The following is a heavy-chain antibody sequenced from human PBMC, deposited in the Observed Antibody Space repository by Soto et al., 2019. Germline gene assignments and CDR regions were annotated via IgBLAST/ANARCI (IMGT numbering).Heavy chain of an antibody. Sequence: EVQLVESGGGLVKPGGSLRLSCAASGFTFNNAWMNWVRQAPGKWLEWVGRIRSKADGWTTDYASFVKDIFTISRDDSKNTLHLQMNSLKIEDTAVYYCPTEPDYSNYFDYWGQGTLVTVSS. V-gene: IGHV3-15*07. J-gene: IGHJ4*02. CDR2: IRSKADGWTT. CDR3: PTEPDYSNYFDY. CDR1: GFTFNNAW. D-gene: IGHD4-4*01.